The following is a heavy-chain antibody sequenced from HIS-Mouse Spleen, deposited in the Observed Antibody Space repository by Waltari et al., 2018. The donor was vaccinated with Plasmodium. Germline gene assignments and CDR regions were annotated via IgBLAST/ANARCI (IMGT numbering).Heavy chain of an antibody. V-gene: IGHV3-30*18. Sequence: QVQLVESGGGVVQPGGSLGLSCAASGFTFGSYGMHRVRQAPGKGVEWVEVISYDGSIKYYADSVKGRFTISRDNSENTLYLQMNSLRAEDTAVYYCAKAQGVISFDYWGQGTLVTVSS. D-gene: IGHD3-16*01. CDR2: ISYDGSIK. J-gene: IGHJ4*02. CDR1: GFTFGSYG. CDR3: AKAQGVISFDY.